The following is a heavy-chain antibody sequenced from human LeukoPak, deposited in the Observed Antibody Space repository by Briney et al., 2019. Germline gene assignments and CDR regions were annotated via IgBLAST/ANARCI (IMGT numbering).Heavy chain of an antibody. V-gene: IGHV3-30*02. CDR3: AKSVPEYQLRGGMDV. CDR2: IWSVGGAE. D-gene: IGHD2-2*01. CDR1: GFPFSSYG. Sequence: GGSLRLSCVASGFPFSSYGMHWVRQAPGKGLEWVAVIWSVGGAEYYADSVKGRFTISRDNSKNTLYLQMNSLRAEDTAVYYCAKSVPEYQLRGGMDVWGQGTTVTVSS. J-gene: IGHJ6*02.